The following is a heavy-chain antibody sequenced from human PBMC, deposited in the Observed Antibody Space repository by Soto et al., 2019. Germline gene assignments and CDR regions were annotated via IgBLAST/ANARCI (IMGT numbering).Heavy chain of an antibody. V-gene: IGHV4-39*01. Sequence: PSETLSLTCAVSGGSISSTNYYWGWIRQPPGKGLEWIGSIYYSGSTYYNPSLKSRVTMSIDTSKNQVSLRLTSVTAADTALYYCASRTGRYEHRFYYWGPGTLVTVSS. CDR3: ASRTGRYEHRFYY. J-gene: IGHJ4*02. CDR1: GGSISSTNYY. D-gene: IGHD3-16*02. CDR2: IYYSGST.